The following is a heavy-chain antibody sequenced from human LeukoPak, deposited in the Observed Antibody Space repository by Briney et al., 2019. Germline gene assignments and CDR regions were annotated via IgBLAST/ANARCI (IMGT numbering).Heavy chain of an antibody. V-gene: IGHV1-69*13. D-gene: IGHD4-11*01. J-gene: IGHJ4*02. CDR1: GGAFSNYA. CDR2: IIPIFGTA. CDR3: ARVDVLGTTPNFDY. Sequence: SVKVSCKASGGAFSNYAISWVRQAPGRGLEWMGGIIPIFGTANYAQRFEGRVTITADESTSTAYMELSSLRSEDTAVYYCARVDVLGTTPNFDYWGQGTLVTVSS.